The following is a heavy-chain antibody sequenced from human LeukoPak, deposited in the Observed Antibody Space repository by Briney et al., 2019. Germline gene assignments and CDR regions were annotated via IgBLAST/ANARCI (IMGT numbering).Heavy chain of an antibody. CDR1: GGSISSYY. D-gene: IGHD2-2*01. J-gene: IGHJ6*03. CDR3: ARLVLSSTSQPRYYYYYYMDV. V-gene: IGHV4-4*09. Sequence: SETLSLTCTVSGGSISSYYWSWIRQPPGKGLEWIGYIYTSGSTNYNPSLKSRVTISVDTSKNQFSLKLSSVTAADTAVYYCARLVLSSTSQPRYYYYYYMDVWGKGTTVTVSS. CDR2: IYTSGST.